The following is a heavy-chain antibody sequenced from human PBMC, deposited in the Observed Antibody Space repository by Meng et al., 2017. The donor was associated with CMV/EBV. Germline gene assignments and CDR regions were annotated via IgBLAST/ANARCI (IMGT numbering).Heavy chain of an antibody. D-gene: IGHD6-6*01. V-gene: IGHV1-18*01. CDR2: ISAYNGNT. J-gene: IGHJ4*02. Sequence: ASVKVSCKASGYTFTSYGISWVRQAPGQGLEWMGWISAYNGNTNYAQKLQGRVTMTTDTSTSTAYMELRSLRSDDTAVYYCASSDGDSSSSILDYWCQGTLVTVSS. CDR1: GYTFTSYG. CDR3: ASSDGDSSSSILDY.